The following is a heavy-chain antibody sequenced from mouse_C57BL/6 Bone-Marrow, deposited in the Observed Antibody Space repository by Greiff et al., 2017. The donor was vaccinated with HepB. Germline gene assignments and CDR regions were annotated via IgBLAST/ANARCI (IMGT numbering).Heavy chain of an antibody. D-gene: IGHD2-4*01. V-gene: IGHV6-3*01. CDR3: PYDSNYYAMDY. J-gene: IGHJ4*01. CDR1: GFTFSNYW. CDR2: IRLKSDNYAT. Sequence: EVMLVESGGGLVQPGGSMKLSCVASGFTFSNYWMNWVRQSPEKGLEWVAQIRLKSDNYATHYAESVKGRFTISRDDSKSSVYLQMNNLSAEDTGIYYCPYDSNYYAMDYWGQGTSVTVSS.